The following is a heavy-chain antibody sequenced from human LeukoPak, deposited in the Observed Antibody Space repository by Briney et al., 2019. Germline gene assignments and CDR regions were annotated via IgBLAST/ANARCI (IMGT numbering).Heavy chain of an antibody. CDR1: GLTFSSYW. D-gene: IGHD3-3*01. J-gene: IGHJ4*02. CDR2: IKQDGSER. Sequence: GGSLRLSCAASGLTFSSYWMSWVRQAPGKGLEWVANIKQDGSERYCVDSVKGRFTISRDNAKKSLHLQMSGLRADDTAVYYCASDGGPFDNWGQGTLVTASS. V-gene: IGHV3-7*01. CDR3: ASDGGPFDN.